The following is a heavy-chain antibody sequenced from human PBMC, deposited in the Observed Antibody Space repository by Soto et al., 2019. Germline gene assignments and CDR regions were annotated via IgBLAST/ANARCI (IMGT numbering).Heavy chain of an antibody. V-gene: IGHV1-3*01. CDR2: IDAGNGNT. CDR3: ATGIEMSEGRYFQH. Sequence: QVQLVQSGAEVKKPGASVKVSCKASGYTFTRHAMHWVRQAPGQRLEWMGWIDAGNGNTKYLQRFQGRVTITRDTSASTAYMELNSLRSEDTAVYSCATGIEMSEGRYFQHWGQGTLVTVSS. CDR1: GYTFTRHA. J-gene: IGHJ1*01.